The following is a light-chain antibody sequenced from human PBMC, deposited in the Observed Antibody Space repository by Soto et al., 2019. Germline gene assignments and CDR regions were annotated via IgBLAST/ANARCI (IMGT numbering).Light chain of an antibody. Sequence: QSVLTQPASVSGSPGQSITISCTGTRSDVGGYNYVSWYQQHPGKAPKLMIYDVSNRPSGVSNRFSGSKSGNTASLTISGLQAEDEADYYCSSYTSSIAVVFGGGTKLTVL. J-gene: IGLJ2*01. V-gene: IGLV2-14*01. CDR1: RSDVGGYNY. CDR2: DVS. CDR3: SSYTSSIAVV.